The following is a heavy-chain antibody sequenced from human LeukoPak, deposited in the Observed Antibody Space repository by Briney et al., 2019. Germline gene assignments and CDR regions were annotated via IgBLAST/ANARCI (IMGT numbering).Heavy chain of an antibody. CDR3: ARVRCSGGSCPYYYYYYYMDV. J-gene: IGHJ6*03. Sequence: SETLSLTCAVSGGSISSYYWSWIRQPPGKGLEWIGDIYYSGSTNYNPSLKSRVTISVDTSKNQFSLKLSSVTAADTAVYYCARVRCSGGSCPYYYYYYYMDVWGKGTTVTVSS. V-gene: IGHV4-59*01. CDR2: IYYSGST. D-gene: IGHD2-15*01. CDR1: GGSISSYY.